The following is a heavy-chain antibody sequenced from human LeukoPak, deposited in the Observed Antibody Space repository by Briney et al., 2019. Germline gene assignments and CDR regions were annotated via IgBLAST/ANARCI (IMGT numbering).Heavy chain of an antibody. D-gene: IGHD3-10*01. J-gene: IGHJ3*02. CDR1: SGSISGSSYF. Sequence: PSETLSLTCTVSSGSISGSSYFWGWIRQPPGKGLEWIGSIYYSGSTYYNPSLKSRVTISVDTSKNQFSLKLSSVTAADTAVYYCARSPSLLWFGTSPGAFDIWGQGTMVTVSS. CDR3: ARSPSLLWFGTSPGAFDI. CDR2: IYYSGST. V-gene: IGHV4-39*01.